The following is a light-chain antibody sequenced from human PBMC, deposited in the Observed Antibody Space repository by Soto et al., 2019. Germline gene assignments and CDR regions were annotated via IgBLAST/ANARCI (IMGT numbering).Light chain of an antibody. J-gene: IGLJ2*01. V-gene: IGLV2-14*03. CDR1: NNDVGAFYY. CDR3: TSRTTISTFDI. Sequence: QSALTQPASVSGSPGQSITISCTGTNNDVGAFYYVSWYQQHPGKAPKLIIFDVNLRPSGVSNRFSGSKSGNTASLTISGLQAEDEADYFCTSRTTISTFDIFGGGTKLTV. CDR2: DVN.